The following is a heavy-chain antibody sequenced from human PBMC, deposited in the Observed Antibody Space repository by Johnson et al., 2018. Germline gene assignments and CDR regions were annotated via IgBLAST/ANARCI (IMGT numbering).Heavy chain of an antibody. D-gene: IGHD6-19*01. Sequence: VQLQESGGGLVQPGGSXRLSCAASGFTFSNYAMSWVRQAPGRGLEWVSAISWNSGSIGYADSGKGRFTISRDNAKNSLYMQMNSLRAEDTALYYCAKDAGATEWLVFYYYMDVWGKGTTVTVSS. CDR3: AKDAGATEWLVFYYYMDV. J-gene: IGHJ6*03. V-gene: IGHV3-9*01. CDR1: GFTFSNYA. CDR2: ISWNSGSI.